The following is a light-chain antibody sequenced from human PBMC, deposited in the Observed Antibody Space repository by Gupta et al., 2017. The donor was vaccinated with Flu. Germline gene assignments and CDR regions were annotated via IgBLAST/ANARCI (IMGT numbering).Light chain of an antibody. Sequence: RVTISCSGSTSNTGSNTVNWYQQVPGTATKLLIYNNDQRPSGVPDRFSGSKSGTSASLAISGLQSGDEGDYYCATWDDSLNGWVFGGGAKLTVL. CDR3: ATWDDSLNGWV. J-gene: IGLJ3*02. CDR1: TSNTGSNT. V-gene: IGLV1-44*01. CDR2: NND.